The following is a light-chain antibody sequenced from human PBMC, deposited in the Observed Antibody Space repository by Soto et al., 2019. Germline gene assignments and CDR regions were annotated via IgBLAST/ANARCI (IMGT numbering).Light chain of an antibody. CDR3: QAWDSSTYMV. Sequence: SYELTQPPSVSVSPGQTASITCSGDKLGDKYACWYQQKPGQSPVLVIYQDSKRPSGIPERFSGSNSGNTATLTISGTQAMDEADYYCQAWDSSTYMVFGGGTKVTVL. J-gene: IGLJ2*01. CDR2: QDS. CDR1: KLGDKY. V-gene: IGLV3-1*01.